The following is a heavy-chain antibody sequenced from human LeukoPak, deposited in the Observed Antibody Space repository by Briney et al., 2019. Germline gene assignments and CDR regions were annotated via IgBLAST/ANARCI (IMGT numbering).Heavy chain of an antibody. CDR1: GGSISSGSYY. CDR3: ARALVPAAPFDY. J-gene: IGHJ4*02. CDR2: IYTSGST. V-gene: IGHV4-61*02. D-gene: IGHD2-2*01. Sequence: PSQTLSLTCTVSGGSISSGSYYWSWIRQPAGKGLEWIGRIYTSGSTNYNPSLKSRVTISVDTSKNQFSLKLSSVAAADTAVYYCARALVPAAPFDYWGQGTLVTVSS.